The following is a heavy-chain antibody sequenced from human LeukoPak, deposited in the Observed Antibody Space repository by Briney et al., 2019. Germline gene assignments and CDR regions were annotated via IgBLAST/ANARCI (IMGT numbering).Heavy chain of an antibody. Sequence: GGSLRLSCAVSGFTFSSYSMNWDRQAPGKGLEWVSYISSSSSTIYYADSVKGRFTISRDNAKNSLYLQMNSLRAEDTAVYYCARVRYSSSRGGIDYWGQGTLVTVSS. J-gene: IGHJ4*02. CDR2: ISSSSSTI. D-gene: IGHD6-6*01. CDR1: GFTFSSYS. CDR3: ARVRYSSSRGGIDY. V-gene: IGHV3-48*01.